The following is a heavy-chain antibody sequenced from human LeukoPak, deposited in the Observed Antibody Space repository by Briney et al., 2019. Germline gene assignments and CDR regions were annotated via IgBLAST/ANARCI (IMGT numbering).Heavy chain of an antibody. J-gene: IGHJ6*03. Sequence: ASVKVSCKASGYTFTGCYMHWVRQAPGQGLERMGWINPNSGGTNYAQKFQGRVTMTRDTSISTAYMELSRLRSDDTAVYYCARGRSIAGATRLPNMDVWGKGTTVTVSS. D-gene: IGHD1-26*01. CDR3: ARGRSIAGATRLPNMDV. CDR1: GYTFTGCY. V-gene: IGHV1-2*02. CDR2: INPNSGGT.